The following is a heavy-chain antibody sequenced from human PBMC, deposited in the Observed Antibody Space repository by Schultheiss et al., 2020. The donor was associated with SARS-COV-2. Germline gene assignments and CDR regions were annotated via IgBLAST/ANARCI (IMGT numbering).Heavy chain of an antibody. D-gene: IGHD5-12*01. CDR3: ARRATISTRTGYYYYGMDV. CDR2: IYPGDSDT. J-gene: IGHJ6*02. Sequence: GSLRLSCKGSGYSFTSYWIGWVRQMPGKGLEWMGIIYPGDSDTRYSPSFQGQVTISADKSISTAYLQWSSLKASDTAMYYCARRATISTRTGYYYYGMDVWGQGTTVTVSS. V-gene: IGHV5-51*01. CDR1: GYSFTSYW.